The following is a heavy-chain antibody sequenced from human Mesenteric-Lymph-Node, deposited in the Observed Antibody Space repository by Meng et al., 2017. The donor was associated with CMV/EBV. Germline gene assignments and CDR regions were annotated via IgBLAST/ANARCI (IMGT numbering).Heavy chain of an antibody. V-gene: IGHV3-23*01. D-gene: IGHD3-9*01. Sequence: ASGFTFSNYAMSWVRQAPGKGLERVSAISGSGGSTYYADSVKGRFTISRDNSKNTLYLQMNRLRAEDTAVYYCAKLDYDILTAFDYWGQGTLVTVSS. CDR1: GFTFSNYA. CDR2: ISGSGGST. CDR3: AKLDYDILTAFDY. J-gene: IGHJ4*02.